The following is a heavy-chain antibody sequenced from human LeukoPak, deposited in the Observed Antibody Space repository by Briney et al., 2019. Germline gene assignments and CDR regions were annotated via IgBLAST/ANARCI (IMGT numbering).Heavy chain of an antibody. CDR1: GFTFSSYA. V-gene: IGHV3-30*04. Sequence: PGGSLRLSCAASGFTFSSYAMHWVRQAPGKGLEWVAVIWYDGSNKYYADSVKGRFTISRDNSKNTLYLQMNSLRAEDTAVYYCAAAVAHYWFDYWGQGTLVTVSS. CDR2: IWYDGSNK. D-gene: IGHD6-19*01. CDR3: AAAVAHYWFDY. J-gene: IGHJ4*02.